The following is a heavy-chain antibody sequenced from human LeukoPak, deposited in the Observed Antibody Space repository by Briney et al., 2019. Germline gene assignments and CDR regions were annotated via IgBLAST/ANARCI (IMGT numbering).Heavy chain of an antibody. CDR3: AKAHLDTAMIFCYFDS. CDR1: GFTFDDYA. Sequence: GRSLRLSCAASGFTFDDYAMHWVRQAPGKGLEWVAVISWKSGTIGYADSVKGRFTISRDNAKNSLYLQMNSLRPEDTALYYCAKAHLDTAMIFCYFDSWGQGTLVTVSS. CDR2: ISWKSGTI. D-gene: IGHD5-18*01. V-gene: IGHV3-9*01. J-gene: IGHJ4*02.